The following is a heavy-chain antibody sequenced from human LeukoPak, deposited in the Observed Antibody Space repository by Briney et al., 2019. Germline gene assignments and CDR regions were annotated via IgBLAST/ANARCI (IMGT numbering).Heavy chain of an antibody. J-gene: IGHJ5*02. V-gene: IGHV1-69*13. CDR1: GGTFSSYA. CDR3: ARVRHYDLNWIDP. Sequence: ASVKVSCKASGGTFSSYAISWVRQAPGKGLEWMGGIIPIFGTANYAQKFQGRVTITADESTSTAYMELSSLRSEDTAVYYCARVRHYDLNWIDPWGQGTLVTVSS. D-gene: IGHD3-3*01. CDR2: IIPIFGTA.